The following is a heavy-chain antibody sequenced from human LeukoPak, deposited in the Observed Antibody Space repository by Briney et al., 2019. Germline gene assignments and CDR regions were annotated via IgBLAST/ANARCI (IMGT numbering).Heavy chain of an antibody. J-gene: IGHJ5*02. CDR3: AKVQQPYGDYDPWFDP. V-gene: IGHV3-30*18. Sequence: GGSLRLSCAASGFTFSSYGMHWLRQAPGKGLEWVAVISYDGSNKYYADSVKGRFTFSRDNSKNTLYLQMNSLRAEDTAVYYCAKVQQPYGDYDPWFDPWGQGTLVTVSS. CDR2: ISYDGSNK. D-gene: IGHD4-17*01. CDR1: GFTFSSYG.